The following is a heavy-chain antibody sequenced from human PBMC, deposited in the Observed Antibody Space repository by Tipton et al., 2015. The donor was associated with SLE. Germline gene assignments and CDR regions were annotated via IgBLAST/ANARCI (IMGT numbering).Heavy chain of an antibody. CDR2: VYYSGST. Sequence: TLSLTCTVSGFSFSSYYWSWIRQPPGKGLEWVGYVYYSGSTNYNPSLRGRITTSVDTSKNLFSLKLTLVTAADTAVYYCARHRWRWNDAFDIWGQGTMVTVSS. V-gene: IGHV4-59*08. D-gene: IGHD5-24*01. CDR3: ARHRWRWNDAFDI. CDR1: GFSFSSYY. J-gene: IGHJ3*02.